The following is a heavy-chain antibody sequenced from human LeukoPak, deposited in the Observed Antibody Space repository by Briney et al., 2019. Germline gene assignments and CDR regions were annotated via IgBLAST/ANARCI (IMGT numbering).Heavy chain of an antibody. CDR1: GGSISSGGYY. Sequence: SQTLSLTCTVSGGSISSGGYYWSWIRQHPGKGLEWIGYIYYSGSTYYNPSLKSRATISVDMSKNQFSLKLNSVTAADTAVYYCASSEATTTPPPYGMDVWGQGTTVTVSS. V-gene: IGHV4-31*03. CDR2: IYYSGST. D-gene: IGHD5-12*01. CDR3: ASSEATTTPPPYGMDV. J-gene: IGHJ6*02.